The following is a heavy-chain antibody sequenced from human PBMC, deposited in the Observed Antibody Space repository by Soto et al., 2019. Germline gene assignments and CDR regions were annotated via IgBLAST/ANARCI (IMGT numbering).Heavy chain of an antibody. CDR1: GGSISSYY. CDR3: ARAGTYYDFWSGPGYYMDV. D-gene: IGHD3-3*01. V-gene: IGHV4-59*01. J-gene: IGHJ6*03. CDR2: IYYSGST. Sequence: SETLSLTCTVSGGSISSYYWSWIRQPPGKGLEWIGYIYYSGSTNYNPSLKSRVTISVDTSKNQFSLKLSSVTAADTAVYYCARAGTYYDFWSGPGYYMDVWGKGTTVTVSS.